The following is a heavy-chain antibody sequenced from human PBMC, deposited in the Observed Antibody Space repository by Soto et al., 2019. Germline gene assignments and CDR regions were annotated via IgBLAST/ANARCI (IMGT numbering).Heavy chain of an antibody. CDR2: IIPICGTA. CDR1: GGTYSCYA. D-gene: IGHD3-3*01. Sequence: SVQVSCEDCGGTYSCYAICWVRQAPGQGLEWMGGIIPICGTANYAQRFQGRVTITADESTSTDYMELSSLRSEYTVVYSCASPHYDFWSGYVLKWFDPWGKGTLVTVSS. V-gene: IGHV1-69*13. J-gene: IGHJ5*02. CDR3: ASPHYDFWSGYVLKWFDP.